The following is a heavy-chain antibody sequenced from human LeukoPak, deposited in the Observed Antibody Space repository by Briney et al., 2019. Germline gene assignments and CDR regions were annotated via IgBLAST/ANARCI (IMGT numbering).Heavy chain of an antibody. CDR1: GYTFTGYY. V-gene: IGHV1-2*02. CDR2: INPNSGGT. CDR3: ARGSSRSPRDAFDI. J-gene: IGHJ3*02. Sequence: ASVKVSCKASGYTFTGYYMHWVRQAPGQGLEWMGWINPNSGGTSYAQKFQGRVTMTRDTSINTAYMEVSRLSSDDTAVFYCARGSSRSPRDAFDIWGQGTMVTVSS.